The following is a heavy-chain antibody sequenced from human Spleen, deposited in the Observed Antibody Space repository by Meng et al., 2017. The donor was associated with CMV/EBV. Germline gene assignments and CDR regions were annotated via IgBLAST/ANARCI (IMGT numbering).Heavy chain of an antibody. J-gene: IGHJ5*02. CDR2: ISGSGGST. CDR1: GFTFSNYA. D-gene: IGHD2-15*01. V-gene: IGHV3-23*01. CDR3: AKDHYCSGGSCFGNWFDP. Sequence: GESLKISCAASGFTFSNYAMNCVRQAPGKGLEWVSAISGSGGSTYYADSVKGRFTISRDNSKNTLYLQMNSLRAEDTAVYYCAKDHYCSGGSCFGNWFDPWGQGTLVTVSS.